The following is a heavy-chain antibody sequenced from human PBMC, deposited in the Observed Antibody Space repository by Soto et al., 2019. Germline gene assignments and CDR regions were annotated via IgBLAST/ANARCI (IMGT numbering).Heavy chain of an antibody. CDR1: GFSFSNYA. CDR2: ISGSSSNI. D-gene: IGHD5-12*01. J-gene: IGHJ2*01. V-gene: IGHV3-48*01. CDR3: ARDPSRGCDCGRYLDL. Sequence: EVQLVESGGGLVQPGGSLRLSCAASGFSFSNYAMDWVRQAPGKGLEWVSYISGSSSNIRYADSVKGRFTISRDNXKHXVYRQMNSLRAYATAVYYCARDPSRGCDCGRYLDLCARGTLVTFSS.